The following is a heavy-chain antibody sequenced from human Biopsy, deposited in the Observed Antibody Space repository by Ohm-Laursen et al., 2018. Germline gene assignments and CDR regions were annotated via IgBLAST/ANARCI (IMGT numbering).Heavy chain of an antibody. CDR3: AKIHCNGGSCYPNAFDM. D-gene: IGHD2-15*01. V-gene: IGHV3-9*01. CDR1: GFIFDDYA. Sequence: SLRLSCTASGFIFDDYAMHWVRQAPGKGLEWVSGISWNSVGIGYADSVKGRFTISRDNAKNFLYLEMKNLRPEDTALYYCAKIHCNGGSCYPNAFDMWGHGARVTVS. J-gene: IGHJ3*02. CDR2: ISWNSVGI.